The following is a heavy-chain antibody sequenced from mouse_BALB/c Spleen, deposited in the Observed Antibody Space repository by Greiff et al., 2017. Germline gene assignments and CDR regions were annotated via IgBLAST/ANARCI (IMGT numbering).Heavy chain of an antibody. D-gene: IGHD2-4*01. V-gene: IGHV1-9*01. Sequence: VQLQQSGAELMKPGASVKISCKATGYTFSSYWIEWVKQRPGHGLEWIGEILPGSGSTNYNEKFKGKATFTADTSSNTAYMQLSSLTSEDSAVYYCARVYDYDPAWFSYWGQGTLVTVSA. CDR3: ARVYDYDPAWFSY. J-gene: IGHJ3*01. CDR2: ILPGSGST. CDR1: GYTFSSYW.